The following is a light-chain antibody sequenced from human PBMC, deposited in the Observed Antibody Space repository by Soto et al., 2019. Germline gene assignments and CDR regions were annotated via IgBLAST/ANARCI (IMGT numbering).Light chain of an antibody. J-gene: IGKJ1*01. CDR3: LQHNSFPRT. CDR1: QGIRKD. V-gene: IGKV1-17*01. CDR2: AAS. Sequence: DIQMTQSPSSLSASVGDRVTVTCRASQGIRKDLGWYQKKPGKAPKRLIYAASILQSAVPSRFSGSGSGTEFTLTISSLQPEDFATYYCLQHNSFPRTFGQGTKVEIK.